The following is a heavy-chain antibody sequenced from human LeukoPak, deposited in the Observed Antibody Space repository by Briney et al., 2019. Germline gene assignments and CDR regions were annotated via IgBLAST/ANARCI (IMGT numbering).Heavy chain of an antibody. CDR1: GFTFNTHN. D-gene: IGHD3-10*02. CDR3: AELGITMIGGV. CDR2: LSSSSSYI. Sequence: PGGALRLSCASSGFTFNTHNMNWLRQAPGKGLEWVSSLSSSSSYIYYADAVKGRFTIYRENANNSLYLQMNSLRAEDTAVYYCAELGITMIGGVWGKGTTVTISS. J-gene: IGHJ6*04. V-gene: IGHV3-21*01.